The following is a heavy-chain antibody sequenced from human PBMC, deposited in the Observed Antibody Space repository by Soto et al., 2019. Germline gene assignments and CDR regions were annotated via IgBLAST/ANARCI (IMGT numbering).Heavy chain of an antibody. Sequence: SGPTLVNPKQTRRLTCTFSGFSLSTSGVGVGWIRQPPGKALEWLALIYWDDDKRYSPSLKSRLTITKDTSKNQVVLTMTNMDPVDTATYYCAHRKRXWSLGPDYYYGMDVWGQGTTVTVSS. CDR2: IYWDDDK. CDR3: AHRKRXWSLGPDYYYGMDV. V-gene: IGHV2-5*02. D-gene: IGHD3-16*02. CDR1: GFSLSTSGVG. J-gene: IGHJ6*02.